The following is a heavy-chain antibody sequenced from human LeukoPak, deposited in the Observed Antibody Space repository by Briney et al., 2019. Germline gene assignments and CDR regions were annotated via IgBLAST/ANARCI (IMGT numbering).Heavy chain of an antibody. V-gene: IGHV3-21*01. CDR3: ARDRALYCSSTSCPYYYYYYMDV. J-gene: IGHJ6*03. D-gene: IGHD2-2*01. CDR2: ISSSSSYI. Sequence: GGSLRLSCAASGFTFSSYSMNWVRQAPGKGLEWVSSISSSSSYIYYADSVKGRFTISRDNAKNSLYLQMNRLRAEDTAVYYCARDRALYCSSTSCPYYYYYYMDVWGKGTTVTVSS. CDR1: GFTFSSYS.